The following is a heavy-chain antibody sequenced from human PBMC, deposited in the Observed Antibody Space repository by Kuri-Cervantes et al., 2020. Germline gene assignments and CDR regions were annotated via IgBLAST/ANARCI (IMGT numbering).Heavy chain of an antibody. Sequence: ASVKVSCKASGYTFGNYGISWVRQAPGQGLEWMGWISAYNGNTNYAQKLQGRVTMTTDTSTSTAYMELRSLRSDDTAVYYCARSWDIYNWIDPWGQGTLVTVSS. CDR3: ARSWDIYNWIDP. CDR2: ISAYNGNT. D-gene: IGHD1-26*01. CDR1: GYTFGNYG. J-gene: IGHJ5*02. V-gene: IGHV1-18*01.